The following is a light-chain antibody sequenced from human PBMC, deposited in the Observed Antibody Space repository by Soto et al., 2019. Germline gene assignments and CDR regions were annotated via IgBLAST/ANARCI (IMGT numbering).Light chain of an antibody. Sequence: DIQLTQSPSFLSASVGDRVTITCRASQDISNYLVWYQQKPGKAPKPLIYAASTLQSGVPSRCGGSGSGTEFTLTISSLQPEDFATYYCQQLNSYPLTFGPGTNVDIK. CDR2: AAS. CDR3: QQLNSYPLT. J-gene: IGKJ3*01. V-gene: IGKV1-9*01. CDR1: QDISNY.